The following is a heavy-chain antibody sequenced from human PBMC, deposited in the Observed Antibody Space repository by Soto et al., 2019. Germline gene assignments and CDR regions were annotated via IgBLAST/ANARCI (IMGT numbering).Heavy chain of an antibody. CDR2: IWNDGSNE. V-gene: IGHV3-33*01. Sequence: PGGSLRLSCDPSPFTFSTYRMHWIRQATGKGLEWLAIIWNDGSNEYYAVSVKGRFTISRDNSKNTLYLQLNILRAEDTAVYFCARDQTDSGGYSEYWGQGTLVTVSS. CDR1: PFTFSTYR. J-gene: IGHJ4*02. CDR3: ARDQTDSGGYSEY. D-gene: IGHD3-22*01.